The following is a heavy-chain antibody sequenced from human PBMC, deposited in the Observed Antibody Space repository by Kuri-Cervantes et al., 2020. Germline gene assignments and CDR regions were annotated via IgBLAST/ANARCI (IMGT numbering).Heavy chain of an antibody. J-gene: IGHJ4*02. CDR2: IIPIFGTA. D-gene: IGHD3-22*01. CDR1: GGTFSSYA. CDR3: ARVKSYYDSSGYYGGEYFDY. V-gene: IGHV1-69*05. Sequence: SVKVSCKASGGTFSSYAISWVRQAPGQGLEWMGGIIPIFGTANYAQKFQGRVTITTDESTSTAYMGLSSLRSEDTAVYYCARVKSYYDSSGYYGGEYFDYWGQGTLVTVSS.